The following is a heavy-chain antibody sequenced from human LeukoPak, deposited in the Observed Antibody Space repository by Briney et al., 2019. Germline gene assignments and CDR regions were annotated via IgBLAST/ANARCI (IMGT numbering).Heavy chain of an antibody. J-gene: IGHJ5*02. CDR2: IQNSVTSY. CDR3: VRSPQLDP. Sequence: SETLSLTCTVSGGSISGYYWSWVRQPPGKGLEWIAYIQNSVTSYTDNPSLQSRVTISVDTSKNQFSLKVTSVTAADTAVYYCVRSPQLDPWGQGTLVTVSS. V-gene: IGHV4-59*01. CDR1: GGSISGYY.